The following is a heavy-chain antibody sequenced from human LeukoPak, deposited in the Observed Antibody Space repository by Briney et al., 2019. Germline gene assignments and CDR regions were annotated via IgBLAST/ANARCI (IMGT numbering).Heavy chain of an antibody. D-gene: IGHD5-24*01. Sequence: SETLSLTCTVSGGSISGNYWSWIRQPPGKGLEWIGYIYYSGSTNYNPSLKSRVTISADTSKKQLSLKLSSVAAADPAVYYCTRGLSRKGGFRFWGQGTLVTVSS. J-gene: IGHJ4*02. V-gene: IGHV4-59*01. CDR2: IYYSGST. CDR1: GGSISGNY. CDR3: TRGLSRKGGFRF.